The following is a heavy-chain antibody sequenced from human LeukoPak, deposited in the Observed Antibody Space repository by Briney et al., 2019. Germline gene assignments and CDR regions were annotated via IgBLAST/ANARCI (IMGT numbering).Heavy chain of an antibody. D-gene: IGHD3-16*02. Sequence: SETVSLTCTVSGGSISSSSYYWGWIRQPPGKGLEWIGSTYYSGSTYYNPSLKSRVTISVDTSKNQFSLKLSSVTAADTAVYYCASHHMDDYVWGSYRATEFDYWGQGTLVTVSS. V-gene: IGHV4-39*01. CDR3: ASHHMDDYVWGSYRATEFDY. CDR2: TYYSGST. CDR1: GGSISSSSYY. J-gene: IGHJ4*02.